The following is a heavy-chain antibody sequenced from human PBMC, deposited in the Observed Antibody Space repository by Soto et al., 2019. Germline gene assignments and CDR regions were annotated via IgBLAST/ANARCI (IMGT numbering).Heavy chain of an antibody. V-gene: IGHV3-23*01. D-gene: IGHD6-13*01. CDR1: GFTFSSYA. J-gene: IGHJ5*02. CDR3: AKGQHSSSWYNWFDP. Sequence: EVQVLESGGGLVQPGGSLRLSCAASGFTFSSYAMSWVRQAPGKGLEWVSAISGSGGSTYYADSVKGRFTISRDNSKNTLYLQMNSLRAEDTAVYYCAKGQHSSSWYNWFDPWGQGTLVTVSS. CDR2: ISGSGGST.